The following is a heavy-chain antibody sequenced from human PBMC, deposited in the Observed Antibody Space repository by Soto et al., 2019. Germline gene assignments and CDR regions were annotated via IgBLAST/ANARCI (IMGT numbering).Heavy chain of an antibody. D-gene: IGHD4-17*01. J-gene: IGHJ3*02. CDR2: ISSNGGST. CDR3: ARERTTVTTRGAFDI. V-gene: IGHV3-64*01. CDR1: GFTFSSYA. Sequence: EVQLVESGGGLVQPGGSLRLSCAASGFTFSSYAMHWVRQAPGKGLEYVSAISSNGGSTYYANSVKGRFTISRDNSKNTLYLQMGSLRAEDMAMYYCARERTTVTTRGAFDIWGQGTMVTVSS.